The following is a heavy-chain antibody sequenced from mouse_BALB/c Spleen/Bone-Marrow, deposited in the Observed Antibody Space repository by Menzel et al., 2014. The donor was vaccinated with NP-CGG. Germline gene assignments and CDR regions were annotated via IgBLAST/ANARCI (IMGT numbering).Heavy chain of an antibody. J-gene: IGHJ3*01. CDR2: IDPANGNT. CDR1: GFNIKDTY. Sequence: EVQLQQSGAELVKPGASVKLSCTASGFNIKDTYMHWVKQRPEQGLEWIGRIDPANGNTKYDPKFQGKATITADTSSNTGYLQLSSWTSENTAVDYNTRWEMGSAWFAYWCQGTLVTVTA. D-gene: IGHD1-3*01. V-gene: IGHV14-3*02. CDR3: TRWEMGSAWFAY.